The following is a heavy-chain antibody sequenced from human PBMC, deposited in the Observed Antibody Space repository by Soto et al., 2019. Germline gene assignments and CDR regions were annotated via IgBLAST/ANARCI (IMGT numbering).Heavy chain of an antibody. Sequence: PGGSLRLSCAASGFAFSCYAMHWVRQAPGKGLERVSVISYDGSNQFYADSMKGRFTISRDNSENTLYLQMSSLRGDDTAVYYCARSAGYSTSWYFDYWGQGTLVTX. CDR2: ISYDGSNQ. V-gene: IGHV3-30*14. D-gene: IGHD6-13*01. CDR3: ARSAGYSTSWYFDY. CDR1: GFAFSCYA. J-gene: IGHJ4*02.